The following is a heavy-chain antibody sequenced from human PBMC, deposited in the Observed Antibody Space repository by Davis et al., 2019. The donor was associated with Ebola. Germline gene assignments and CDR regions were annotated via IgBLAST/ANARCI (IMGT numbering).Heavy chain of an antibody. Sequence: GESLKISCAASGFTLSDYYMDWVRQAPGKGLEWVGRTRNKANSYSTQYAASVRGRFIVSRDDSKNSLFLQMSSLKTEDTAVYYCARAGSYNWRDFDYWGQGTLVTVSS. J-gene: IGHJ4*02. CDR1: GFTLSDYY. CDR3: ARAGSYNWRDFDY. D-gene: IGHD1-1*01. V-gene: IGHV3-72*01. CDR2: TRNKANSYST.